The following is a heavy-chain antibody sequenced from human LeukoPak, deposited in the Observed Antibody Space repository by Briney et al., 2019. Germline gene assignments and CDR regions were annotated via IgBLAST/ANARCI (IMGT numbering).Heavy chain of an antibody. J-gene: IGHJ4*02. D-gene: IGHD6-13*01. Sequence: GGSLRLSCAASGFTFDDYAMHWVQQAPGKGLEWVSGISWNSGSIGYADSVKGRFTISRDNAKNSLYLQMNSLRAEDTALYYCAKDSRRVAAAGFIFDYWGQGTLVTVSS. CDR2: ISWNSGSI. CDR3: AKDSRRVAAAGFIFDY. CDR1: GFTFDDYA. V-gene: IGHV3-9*01.